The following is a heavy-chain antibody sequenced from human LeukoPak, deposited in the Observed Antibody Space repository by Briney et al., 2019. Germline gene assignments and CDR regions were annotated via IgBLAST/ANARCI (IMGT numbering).Heavy chain of an antibody. V-gene: IGHV4-59*02. Sequence: SETLSLTCTVSGGSVSNYYWSWIRQSPGRGLEWIGYIYYTETSYNPSLKSRVTISADTSKNQFSLKLYSVTAADTAVYYCATRKLGNDYWGQGTLVTVSS. CDR3: ATRKLGNDY. D-gene: IGHD7-27*01. J-gene: IGHJ4*02. CDR2: IYYTET. CDR1: GGSVSNYY.